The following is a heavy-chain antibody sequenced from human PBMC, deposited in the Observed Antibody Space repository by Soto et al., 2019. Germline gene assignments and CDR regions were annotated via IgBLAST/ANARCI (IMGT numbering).Heavy chain of an antibody. D-gene: IGHD1-7*01. CDR3: ARVQNWNYAVVY. CDR1: GLTFIDYG. J-gene: IGHJ4*02. CDR2: TSGDSSNR. V-gene: IGHV1-18*01. Sequence: ASVKVSCKASGLTFIDYGVTWVRQVPGQGLEWMGWTSGDSSNRNYAQKFQGRVTMTTDASTSTAYMEFGNLRSDDTAIYYWARVQNWNYAVVYWGQGTLVTVSS.